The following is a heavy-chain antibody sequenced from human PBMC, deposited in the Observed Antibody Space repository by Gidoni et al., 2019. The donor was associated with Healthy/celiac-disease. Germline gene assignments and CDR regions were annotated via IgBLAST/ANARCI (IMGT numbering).Heavy chain of an antibody. D-gene: IGHD3-22*01. CDR2: SYYSGST. V-gene: IGHV4-39*01. J-gene: IGHJ4*02. CDR1: GGSISSSSYY. CDR3: ARTYYYDSSGYYGDY. Sequence: HLQLQESRPGLVKPSETLCLTCTVAGGSISSSSYYWGWNRQPPGKVLVGIGSSYYSGSTYYNPSLKSRVTISVDTSKNLFSLKLSSVTAADTAVYYCARTYYYDSSGYYGDYWGQGTLFTVSS.